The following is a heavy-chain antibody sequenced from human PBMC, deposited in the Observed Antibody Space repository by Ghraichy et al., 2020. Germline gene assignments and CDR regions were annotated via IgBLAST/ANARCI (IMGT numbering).Heavy chain of an antibody. CDR2: IKQDGSET. V-gene: IGHV3-7*03. J-gene: IGHJ4*02. D-gene: IGHD5-24*01. CDR3: ARDRAYKAFDY. Sequence: GGSLRLSCAASGFNFTASWMNWVRQAPGKGLEWVAGIKQDGSETYYADSVKGRLTISRDNAKNSLYLQMNGLRVEDTAVYYCARDRAYKAFDYWGQGILVSVSS. CDR1: GFNFTASW.